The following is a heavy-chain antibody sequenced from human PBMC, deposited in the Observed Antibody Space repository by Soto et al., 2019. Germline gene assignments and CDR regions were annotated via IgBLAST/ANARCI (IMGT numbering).Heavy chain of an antibody. D-gene: IGHD1-26*01. CDR1: GYTFTSYA. CDR2: INAGNGNT. Sequence: QVQLVQSGAEVKKPGASVKVSCKASGYTFTSYAMHWVRQAPGQRLEWMGWINAGNGNTEYSQKFQGRVTITRDTPASTAYMELSSLRSEDTAVYYCARDVGATGDWGQGTLVTVSS. J-gene: IGHJ4*02. CDR3: ARDVGATGD. V-gene: IGHV1-3*01.